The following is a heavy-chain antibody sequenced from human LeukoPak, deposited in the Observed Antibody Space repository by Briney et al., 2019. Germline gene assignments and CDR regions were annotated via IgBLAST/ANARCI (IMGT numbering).Heavy chain of an antibody. D-gene: IGHD6-19*01. J-gene: IGHJ4*02. CDR2: VYKSGSS. V-gene: IGHV4-59*01. Sequence: SETLSLTCSVSGGSISTYQWSWVRQSPGKGLEWIGNVYKSGSSNYNTSLKSGVIISVHTSKNQFSLNLSSVTALDTAVYYCARDGPQWLAAFDYWGQGTLVTVSS. CDR3: ARDGPQWLAAFDY. CDR1: GGSISTYQ.